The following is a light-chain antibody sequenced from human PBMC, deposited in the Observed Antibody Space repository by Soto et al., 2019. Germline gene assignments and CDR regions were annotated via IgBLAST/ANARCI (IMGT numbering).Light chain of an antibody. CDR1: QSVSSSY. V-gene: IGKV3-20*01. Sequence: EIVLTQSPGTLSLSPGARATLSCRASQSVSSSYLAWYQQKPGQAPRLLIYGASSRATGIPDRFRGSGSGTDFTLTISRLEPEDFAVYYCQQYGSSPLTFGGGTRWIS. CDR3: QQYGSSPLT. J-gene: IGKJ4*01. CDR2: GAS.